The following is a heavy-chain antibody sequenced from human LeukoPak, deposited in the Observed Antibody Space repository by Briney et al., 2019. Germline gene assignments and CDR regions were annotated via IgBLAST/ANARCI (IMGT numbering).Heavy chain of an antibody. CDR2: IKSKADGEAI. D-gene: IGHD1-20*01. CDR3: STLTSRGLSDS. J-gene: IGHJ4*02. V-gene: IGHV3-15*01. CDR1: GFTFDDYG. Sequence: GSLRLSCAASGFTFDDYGMGWVRQAPGKGLERVGRIKSKADGEAIDYAAPVKGRFTFSRDDSKNMLYLQMNSLKSEDTAVYYCSTLTSRGLSDSWGQGTLVTVSS.